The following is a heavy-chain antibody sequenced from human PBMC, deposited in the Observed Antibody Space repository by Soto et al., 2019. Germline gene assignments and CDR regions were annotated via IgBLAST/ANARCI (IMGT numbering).Heavy chain of an antibody. Sequence: GGSLRLSCAASGFTFSSYSMNWVRQAPGKGLEWVSYISSSSSTIYYADSVKGRFTISRDNAKNSLYLQMNSLRAEDTAVYYCARDLRFYDSSGYYKQDFDYWGQGTLVTVSS. V-gene: IGHV3-48*01. J-gene: IGHJ4*02. CDR2: ISSSSSTI. CDR1: GFTFSSYS. CDR3: ARDLRFYDSSGYYKQDFDY. D-gene: IGHD3-22*01.